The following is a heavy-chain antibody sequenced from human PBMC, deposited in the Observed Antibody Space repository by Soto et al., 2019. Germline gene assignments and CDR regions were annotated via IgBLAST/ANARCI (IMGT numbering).Heavy chain of an antibody. V-gene: IGHV4-59*01. J-gene: IGHJ6*03. CDR3: ARVELGVPPKVTDRYYYYYYYMDV. Sequence: PSETLSLTCTVSGGSISSYYWSWIRQPPGKGLEWIGYIYYSGSTNYNPSLKSRVTISVDTSKNQFSLKLSSVTAADTAVYYCARVELGVPPKVTDRYYYYYYYMDVRGKRTTVTVSS. CDR1: GGSISSYY. CDR2: IYYSGST. D-gene: IGHD6-6*01.